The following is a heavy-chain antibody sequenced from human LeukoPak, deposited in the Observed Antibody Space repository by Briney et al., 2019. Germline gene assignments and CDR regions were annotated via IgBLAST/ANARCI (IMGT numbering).Heavy chain of an antibody. CDR1: GGSISSSNYY. CDR2: IYYSGST. D-gene: IGHD3-9*01. Sequence: PSETLSLTCTVSGGSISSSNYYWGWIRQPPGKGLEWIGSIYYSGSTYYNPSLKSGVTISVDTSKNQFSLKLSSVTAADTAVYYCARQSSDILTGYYRGPYYYYGMDVWGQGITVTVSS. CDR3: ARQSSDILTGYYRGPYYYYGMDV. J-gene: IGHJ6*02. V-gene: IGHV4-39*01.